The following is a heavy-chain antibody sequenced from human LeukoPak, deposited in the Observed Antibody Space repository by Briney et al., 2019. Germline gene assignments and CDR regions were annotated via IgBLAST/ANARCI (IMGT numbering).Heavy chain of an antibody. J-gene: IGHJ4*02. CDR2: IRYDGSNK. V-gene: IGHV3-30*02. Sequence: GGSLRLSCAASGFNFSSYGMHWVRQAPGKGLEWVAFIRYDGSNKYYADSVKGRFTISRDNSKNTLYLQMNSLRAEDTAVYYCAKDPGAGYYDSSGYGPLDYWGQGTLVTVSS. CDR1: GFNFSSYG. D-gene: IGHD3-22*01. CDR3: AKDPGAGYYDSSGYGPLDY.